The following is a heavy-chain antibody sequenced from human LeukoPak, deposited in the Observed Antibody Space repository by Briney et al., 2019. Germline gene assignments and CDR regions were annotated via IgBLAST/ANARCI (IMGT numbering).Heavy chain of an antibody. J-gene: IGHJ4*02. V-gene: IGHV4-34*01. CDR1: GGSFSGYY. CDR3: ASTLGSPKYYFDY. D-gene: IGHD7-27*01. CDR2: INHSGST. Sequence: KTSETLSLTCAVYGGSFSGYYWSWIRQPPGKGLEWIGEINHSGSTNYNPSLKSRVTISVDTSKNQFSLKLSSVTAADTAVYYCASTLGSPKYYFDYWGQGTLVTVSS.